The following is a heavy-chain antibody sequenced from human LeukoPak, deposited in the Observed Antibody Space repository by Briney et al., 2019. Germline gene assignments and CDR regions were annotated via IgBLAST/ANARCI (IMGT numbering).Heavy chain of an antibody. D-gene: IGHD6-6*01. CDR1: GYTFTTYG. V-gene: IGHV1-18*01. CDR3: ARDLIAVRPGWFDP. J-gene: IGHJ5*02. CDR2: ISAYNGNT. Sequence: GASVKVSCKASGYTFTTYGISWVRLAPGQRLEWMGWISAYNGNTNYAQQFQDRVTMTTDTSMSTAYMELRSLRSDDTAVCYCARDLIAVRPGWFDPWGQGSLVTVSS.